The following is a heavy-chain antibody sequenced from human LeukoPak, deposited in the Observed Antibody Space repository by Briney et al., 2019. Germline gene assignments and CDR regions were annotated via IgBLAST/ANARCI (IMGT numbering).Heavy chain of an antibody. D-gene: IGHD1-26*01. CDR2: MNPNSGNT. J-gene: IGHJ4*02. V-gene: IGHV1-8*01. Sequence: ASVKVSCKASGYTFTSYDINWVRQATGQGLEWMGWMNPNSGNTGYAQKLQGRVTMTRNTSISTAYMELSSLRSEDTAVYYCARGGRLVGATVLGYWGQGTLVTVSS. CDR3: ARGGRLVGATVLGY. CDR1: GYTFTSYD.